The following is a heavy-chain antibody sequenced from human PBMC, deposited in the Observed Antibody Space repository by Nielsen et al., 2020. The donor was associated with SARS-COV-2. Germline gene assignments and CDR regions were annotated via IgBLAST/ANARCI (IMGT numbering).Heavy chain of an antibody. CDR1: GYSFTSYW. CDR2: IDPSDSYT. CDR3: ARHRVLPYYYYMDV. Sequence: GESLKISCKGSGYSFTSYWISWVRQMPGKGLEWMGRIDPSDSYTNYSPSFQGHVTISADKSISTAYLQWSSLKASDAAMYYCARHRVLPYYYYMDVWGKGTTVTVSS. V-gene: IGHV5-10-1*01. J-gene: IGHJ6*03. D-gene: IGHD4/OR15-4a*01.